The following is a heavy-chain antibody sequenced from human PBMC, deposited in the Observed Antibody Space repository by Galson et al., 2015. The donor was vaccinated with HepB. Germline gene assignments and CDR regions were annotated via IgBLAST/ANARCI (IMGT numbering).Heavy chain of an antibody. V-gene: IGHV3-53*04. J-gene: IGHJ4*02. Sequence: SLRLSCAASDFTVNTNYMNWVRQAPGKGLEWVSIIYSGGSTYYADSVKGRFTISRHNSKNTLYLQMNSLRPEDTAVYYCARGRDGYPVYFDSWGQGTLVTVSS. CDR1: DFTVNTNY. CDR3: ARGRDGYPVYFDS. D-gene: IGHD5-24*01. CDR2: IYSGGST.